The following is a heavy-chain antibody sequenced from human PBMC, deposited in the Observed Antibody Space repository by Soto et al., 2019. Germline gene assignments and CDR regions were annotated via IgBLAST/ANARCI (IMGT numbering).Heavy chain of an antibody. D-gene: IGHD1-26*01. V-gene: IGHV4-31*03. J-gene: IGHJ5*02. Sequence: PSVTLSLRCTVAGASIRGGWYYLSWQQPDPGKGLEWLGYIYDNGTTYYNPSLKSRVSISRDTSKNQFSLKMTSLTAADTAIYYCASGQVGATTLFDPLVQGTTVTV. CDR1: GASIRGGWYY. CDR3: ASGQVGATTLFDP. CDR2: IYDNGTT.